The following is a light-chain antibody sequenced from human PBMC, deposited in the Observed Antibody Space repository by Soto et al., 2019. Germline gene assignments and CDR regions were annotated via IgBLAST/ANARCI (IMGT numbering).Light chain of an antibody. CDR1: SGHSSYA. CDR2: VNNDGSH. V-gene: IGLV4-69*01. Sequence: QSVLTQSPSASASLGASVKLTCTLSSGHSSYAIAWHQQQPEKGPRYLMRVNNDGSHIKGDGIPDRFSGSSSGAERYLTISSLRSDDEADYYCQTWDTGIRVFGGGTKLTV. CDR3: QTWDTGIRV. J-gene: IGLJ3*02.